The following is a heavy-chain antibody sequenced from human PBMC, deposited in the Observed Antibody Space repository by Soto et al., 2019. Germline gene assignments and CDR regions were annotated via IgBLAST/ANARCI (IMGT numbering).Heavy chain of an antibody. J-gene: IGHJ6*02. CDR1: GGTFSSYA. V-gene: IGHV1-69*13. CDR3: ARGRYYYDSSGYYPFYYYYYGMDV. Sequence: GASVKVSCKASGGTFSSYAISWVRQAPGQGLEWMGGIIPIFGTANYAQKFQGRVTITADESTSTAYMELSSLRSEDTAVYYCARGRYYYDSSGYYPFYYYYYGMDVWGQGTTVTVSS. CDR2: IIPIFGTA. D-gene: IGHD3-22*01.